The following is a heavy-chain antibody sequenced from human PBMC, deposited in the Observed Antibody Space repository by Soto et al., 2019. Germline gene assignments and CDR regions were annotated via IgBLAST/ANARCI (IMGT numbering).Heavy chain of an antibody. Sequence: QVQLVESGGGLVKPGGSLRLSCEASGFIFSDYYMTWIRQAPGKGLEWLSCSSNRDRSTYYADSVKDRFVVSKDNAKNFVYLQMNSLRAEHTAVYFCARAWKIEKFGVISMSKGLDAWGQGTTVTVSS. D-gene: IGHD3-3*01. J-gene: IGHJ6*02. CDR1: GFIFSDYY. CDR3: ARAWKIEKFGVISMSKGLDA. CDR2: SSNRDRST. V-gene: IGHV3-11*01.